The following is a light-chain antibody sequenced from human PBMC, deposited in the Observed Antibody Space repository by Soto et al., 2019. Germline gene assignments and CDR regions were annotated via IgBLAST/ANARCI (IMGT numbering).Light chain of an antibody. CDR2: DAS. J-gene: IGKJ4*01. CDR1: LNISRN. Sequence: EVVLTQSPATLSLSPGERGTLSCRASLNISRNLAWYQQKPGQAPRLLIYDASDRAAGVPSRFRGSGSGTDFTLTISSLEAEDVAMYYCQQRGNWPPLTFGGGTKVDIK. V-gene: IGKV3-11*01. CDR3: QQRGNWPPLT.